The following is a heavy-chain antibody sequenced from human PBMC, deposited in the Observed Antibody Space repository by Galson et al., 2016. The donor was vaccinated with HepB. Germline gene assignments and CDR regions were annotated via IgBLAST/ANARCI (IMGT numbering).Heavy chain of an antibody. D-gene: IGHD5-18*01. CDR1: GFTFSSYA. V-gene: IGHV3-48*01. CDR2: IGSRSSPI. CDR3: ANGGGYGYATRVDY. Sequence: SLRLSCAASGFTFSSYALNWVRQAPGKGLEWVSYIGSRSSPIHYADSAKGRFTISRDNAKNSLYLQMNSLRAEDTAVYYCANGGGYGYATRVDYWGQGTLVTVSS. J-gene: IGHJ4*02.